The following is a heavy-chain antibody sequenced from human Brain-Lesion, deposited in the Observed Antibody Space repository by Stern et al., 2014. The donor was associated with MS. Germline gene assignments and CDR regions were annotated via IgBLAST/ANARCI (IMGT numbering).Heavy chain of an antibody. V-gene: IGHV1-24*01. CDR2: FDPETGET. CDR3: ATLSPGAGGNYYRHFDY. J-gene: IGHJ4*02. D-gene: IGHD1-26*01. CDR1: GYTLTELS. Sequence: QVQLVQSGAEVKKPGASVKVSCKVSGYTLTELSMHWVRQAPRKGLEWMGGFDPETGETIYAQKFQGRVTMLEDTSTDTAYMELSSLRSEDTAVYYCATLSPGAGGNYYRHFDYWGQGTLVTVSS.